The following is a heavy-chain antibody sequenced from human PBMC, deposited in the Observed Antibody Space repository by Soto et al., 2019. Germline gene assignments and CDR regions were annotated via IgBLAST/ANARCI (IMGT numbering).Heavy chain of an antibody. CDR2: FASSSYI. J-gene: IGHJ6*02. CDR3: ARDKASSGDYGAYFYYGMDV. V-gene: IGHV3-21*01. CDR1: GFIFRNCS. Sequence: GGSLRLSCAASGFIFRNCSMNWVRQAPGKGLEWVSSFASSSYIYYAGSVKGRFTISRDNAKNSLYLQMNSLRAEDTAVYYCARDKASSGDYGAYFYYGMDVWGQGTTVTVSS. D-gene: IGHD4-17*01.